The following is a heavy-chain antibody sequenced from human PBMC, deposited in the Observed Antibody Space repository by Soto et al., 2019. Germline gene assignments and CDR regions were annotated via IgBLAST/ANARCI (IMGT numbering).Heavy chain of an antibody. J-gene: IGHJ4*02. CDR2: INAGNGNT. Sequence: ASVKVSCKASGYTFTSYAMHWVRQAPGQRLEWMGWINAGNGNTKYSQKFQGRVTITRDTSASTAYMELSSLRSEDTAVYYCARAAPHSSGYYYYFDCWRQGSLVSLSS. CDR3: ARAAPHSSGYYYYFDC. CDR1: GYTFTSYA. D-gene: IGHD3-22*01. V-gene: IGHV1-3*01.